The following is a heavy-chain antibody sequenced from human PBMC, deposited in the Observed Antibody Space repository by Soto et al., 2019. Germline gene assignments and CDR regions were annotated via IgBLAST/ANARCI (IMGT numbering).Heavy chain of an antibody. CDR2: IIPILGIA. J-gene: IGHJ4*02. V-gene: IGHV1-69*08. Sequence: VQLVQSGAEVKKPGSSVKVSCKASGGTFSSYTISWVRQAPGQGLEWMGRIIPILGIANYAQKFQGRVTITADKSTSTAYMELSSLRSEDTAVYYCARETTIFGVAETKGDYWGQGTLVTVSS. CDR1: GGTFSSYT. CDR3: ARETTIFGVAETKGDY. D-gene: IGHD3-3*01.